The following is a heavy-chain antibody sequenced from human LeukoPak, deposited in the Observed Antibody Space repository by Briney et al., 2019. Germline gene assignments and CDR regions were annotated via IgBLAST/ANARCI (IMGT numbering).Heavy chain of an antibody. V-gene: IGHV4-39*01. CDR1: GGSISSSSYY. CDR3: ARIYCSGGSFYSDAFDI. D-gene: IGHD2-15*01. CDR2: IYYSGST. J-gene: IGHJ3*02. Sequence: SETLSLTCTVSGGSISSSSYYWGWIRQPPGKGLEWIGSIYYSGSTYYNPSLKSRVTISVDTSKNQFSLKLSSVTAADTVVYYCARIYCSGGSFYSDAFDIWGQGTMVTVSS.